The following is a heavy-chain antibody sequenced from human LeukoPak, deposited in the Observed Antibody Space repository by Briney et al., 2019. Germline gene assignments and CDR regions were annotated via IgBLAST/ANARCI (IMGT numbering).Heavy chain of an antibody. CDR2: IRSKAYGGTT. CDR1: GFTFGDYA. CDR3: TRYVVVPAATGWFDP. D-gene: IGHD2-2*01. V-gene: IGHV3-49*04. Sequence: PGRSLRLSCTASGFTFGDYAMSWVRQAPGKGLEWVGFIRSKAYGGTTEYAASVKGRFTISRDDSKSIAYLQMNSLKTEDTAVYYCTRYVVVPAATGWFDPWGQGTLVTVSS. J-gene: IGHJ5*02.